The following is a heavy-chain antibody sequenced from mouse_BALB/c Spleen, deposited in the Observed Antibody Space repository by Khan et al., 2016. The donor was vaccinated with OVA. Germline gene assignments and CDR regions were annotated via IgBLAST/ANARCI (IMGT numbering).Heavy chain of an antibody. J-gene: IGHJ3*01. CDR3: TRCGYGVAY. CDR1: GYIFTSYW. V-gene: IGHV1-5*01. CDR2: IYPGDSDT. D-gene: IGHD1-1*01. Sequence: VQLKQSGTVLARPGASVKMSCKASGYIFTSYWMHWVKQRPGQGLEWIGAIYPGDSDTNYNQNFKGQVKLTAVTSTSTAYLELSSLTNEDTAVFYCTRCGYGVAYWGQGTLVTVAA.